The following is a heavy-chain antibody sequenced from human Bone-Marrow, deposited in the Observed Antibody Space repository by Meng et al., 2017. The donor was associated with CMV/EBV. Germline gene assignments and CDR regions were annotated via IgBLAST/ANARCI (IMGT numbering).Heavy chain of an antibody. V-gene: IGHV3-11*04. CDR3: AREVGYDFWSGYYVDY. D-gene: IGHD3-3*01. CDR1: GFTFSDYY. Sequence: GESLKISCAASGFTFSDYYMSWIRQAPGKGLECVSYISNGGSTIHYADSVKGRFTIYRDNAKNSLYLQMNSLRAKDTAVYYCAREVGYDFWSGYYVDYWGQGTLVTVSS. J-gene: IGHJ4*02. CDR2: ISNGGSTI.